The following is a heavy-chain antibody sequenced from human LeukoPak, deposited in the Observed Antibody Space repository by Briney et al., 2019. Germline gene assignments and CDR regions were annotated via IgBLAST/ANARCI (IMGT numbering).Heavy chain of an antibody. J-gene: IGHJ5*02. CDR3: AVVYAIPGEVDP. Sequence: ASVKVSCKASGYTFTSYDINWVRQATGQGLEWMGWMNPNSGNTGYAQKFQGRVTITRNTSISTAYMELSSLRSDDTAVYYCAVVYAIPGEVDPWGQGTLVTVSS. V-gene: IGHV1-8*03. CDR2: MNPNSGNT. D-gene: IGHD2-8*02. CDR1: GYTFTSYD.